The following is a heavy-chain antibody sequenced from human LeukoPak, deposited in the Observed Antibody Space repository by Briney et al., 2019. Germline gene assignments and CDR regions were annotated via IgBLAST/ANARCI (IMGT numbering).Heavy chain of an antibody. Sequence: GESLKISCKGSGYSFTNYWIGWVRQMPGKGLELMGIIYPGDSDIRYNPSFQGQVTISADKSISTAYLQWSSLKASDTAMYYYARRLYSSSWYGFDIWGQGTMVTVSS. V-gene: IGHV5-51*01. CDR3: ARRLYSSSWYGFDI. CDR2: IYPGDSDI. CDR1: GYSFTNYW. J-gene: IGHJ3*02. D-gene: IGHD6-13*01.